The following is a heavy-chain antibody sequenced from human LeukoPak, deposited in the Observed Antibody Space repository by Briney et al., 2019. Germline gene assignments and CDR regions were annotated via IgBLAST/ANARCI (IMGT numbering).Heavy chain of an antibody. Sequence: TGGSLRLSCAASGFTFSSYEMNWVRQAPGKGLEWVLYISSSGSTIYYAGSVKGRFTISRDNAKNSLYLQMNSLRAEDTAVYYCARTIGKNWGQGTLVTVSS. CDR3: ARTIGKN. J-gene: IGHJ4*02. CDR1: GFTFSSYE. CDR2: ISSSGSTI. V-gene: IGHV3-48*03.